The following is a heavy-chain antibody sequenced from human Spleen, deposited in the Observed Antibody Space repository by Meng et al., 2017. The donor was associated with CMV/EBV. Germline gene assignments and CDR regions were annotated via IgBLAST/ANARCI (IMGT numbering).Heavy chain of an antibody. CDR3: ARQWGSYYFDL. D-gene: IGHD1-26*01. CDR1: GASISPYF. V-gene: IGHV4-59*01. Sequence: GSLKISCTVSGASISPYFWSWIRQPPGKTLEWIGYIYFSGNTKYNPSLKSRVTISEDTSKNQFSLKLSSVTAADTAIYYCARQWGSYYFDLWGRGSLVTVSS. CDR2: IYFSGNT. J-gene: IGHJ2*01.